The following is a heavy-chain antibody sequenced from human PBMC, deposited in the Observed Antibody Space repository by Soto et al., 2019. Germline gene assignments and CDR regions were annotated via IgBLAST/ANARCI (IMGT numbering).Heavy chain of an antibody. Sequence: QVQLVESGGGVVQPGTSLRLSCVGSGFTFRSYVIHWVRQAPGKGLEWVALTSYDGSNKDYGDSVKGRFTISRDNSRNTVDLLMDSLRREDTALYYCARWGTTGGLDVWGQGTLVSLSS. CDR3: ARWGTTGGLDV. CDR2: TSYDGSNK. CDR1: GFTFRSYV. D-gene: IGHD3-16*01. V-gene: IGHV3-33*05. J-gene: IGHJ1*01.